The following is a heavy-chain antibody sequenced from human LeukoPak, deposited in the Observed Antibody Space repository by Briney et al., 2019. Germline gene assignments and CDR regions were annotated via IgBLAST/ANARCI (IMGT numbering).Heavy chain of an antibody. CDR2: IYYSGST. D-gene: IGHD3-22*01. J-gene: IGHJ4*02. CDR1: GGSISSGY. V-gene: IGHV4-59*01. Sequence: SETLSLTCAVSGGSISSGYWSWIRQPPGKGLEWIGYIYYSGSTNYNPSLKSRVTISVDTSKNQFSLKLSSVTAADTAVYYCARDGVNYYDISGYDIWGRGTLVTVSS. CDR3: ARDGVNYYDISGYDI.